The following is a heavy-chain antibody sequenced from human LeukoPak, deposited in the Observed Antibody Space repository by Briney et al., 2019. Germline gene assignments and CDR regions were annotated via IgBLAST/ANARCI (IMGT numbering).Heavy chain of an antibody. CDR3: ARGGGYDERNWFDP. V-gene: IGHV1-69*05. J-gene: IGHJ5*02. CDR1: GGTFSSYA. CDR2: IIPIFGTA. D-gene: IGHD5-12*01. Sequence: SVKVSCKASGGTFSSYAISWVRQAPGQGLEWMGGIIPIFGTANYAQKFQGRVTITTDESTSTAYMELSSLRSEDTAVYYCARGGGYDERNWFDPWGQGTLVTVSS.